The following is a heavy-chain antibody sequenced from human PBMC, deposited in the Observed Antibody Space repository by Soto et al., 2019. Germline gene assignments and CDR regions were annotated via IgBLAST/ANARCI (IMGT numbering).Heavy chain of an antibody. CDR3: ASVRGGYYYAMDV. Sequence: QVQLQESGPGLVKPSGTLSLTCAVSGGSISSSNWWRWDRQPPGKGLEWIGEIYHSGSTNYNPSLKSRVTISVDKSKNQFSLKLSSVTAADTAVYYCASVRGGYYYAMDVWGQGTTVTVSS. D-gene: IGHD3-10*02. V-gene: IGHV4-4*02. J-gene: IGHJ6*02. CDR2: IYHSGST. CDR1: GGSISSSNW.